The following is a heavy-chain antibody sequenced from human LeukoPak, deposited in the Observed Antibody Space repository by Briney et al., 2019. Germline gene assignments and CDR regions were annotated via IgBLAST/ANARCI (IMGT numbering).Heavy chain of an antibody. CDR1: DGSISDSSYY. CDR3: ARHVVGLSGDFVVNYFDY. CDR2: IYFTGTT. D-gene: IGHD3-3*01. V-gene: IGHV4-39*01. J-gene: IGHJ4*02. Sequence: SETPSLTCTVSDGSISDSSYYWGWIRQPPGKGLEWIGSIYFTGTTNYNPSLRSRVTISVDTSKSQFSLRLSSVTAADAAVYYCARHVVGLSGDFVVNYFDYRGQGTLVTVSS.